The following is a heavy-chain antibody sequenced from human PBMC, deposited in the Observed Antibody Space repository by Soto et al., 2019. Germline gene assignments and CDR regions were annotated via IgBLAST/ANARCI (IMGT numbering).Heavy chain of an antibody. J-gene: IGHJ5*02. V-gene: IGHV3-13*01. CDR1: GFTFSTYD. CDR2: IGTAGDT. Sequence: EVQLVESGGGLVQPGGSLRLSCAASGFTFSTYDMHWVRQVTGKGLEWVSCIGTAGDTFYPDSVKGRFTISRENAKNSLYLQMNSLSAEDTAVYYCARGGSSGWFDPWGQGTLVTVSS. D-gene: IGHD2-15*01. CDR3: ARGGSSGWFDP.